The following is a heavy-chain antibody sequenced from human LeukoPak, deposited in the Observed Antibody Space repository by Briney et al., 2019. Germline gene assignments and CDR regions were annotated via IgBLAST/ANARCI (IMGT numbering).Heavy chain of an antibody. Sequence: ASVKVSCKASGYTFTSYGISWVRQAPGQGLEWMGWISAYNGNANYAQKLRGRVTMTTDTSTSTAYMELRSLRSDDTAVYYCARGSALWFGELYPHYYGMDVWGQGTTVTVSS. CDR3: ARGSALWFGELYPHYYGMDV. CDR1: GYTFTSYG. D-gene: IGHD3-10*01. CDR2: ISAYNGNA. V-gene: IGHV1-18*01. J-gene: IGHJ6*02.